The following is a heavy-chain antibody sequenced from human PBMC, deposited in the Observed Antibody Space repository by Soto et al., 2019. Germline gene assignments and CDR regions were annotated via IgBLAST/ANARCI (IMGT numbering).Heavy chain of an antibody. Sequence: LRLSCVASGFTFSSYAMSWVRQVPGKGLEWVSTISDAAGSAYYVDSVKGRFTISRDNSKKTLYLQMNSLRAEDSAVYYCAIAYYYGSGSYYIQYSDAFDIWGQGTMVTVSS. J-gene: IGHJ3*02. CDR2: ISDAAGSA. D-gene: IGHD3-10*01. V-gene: IGHV3-23*01. CDR3: AIAYYYGSGSYYIQYSDAFDI. CDR1: GFTFSSYA.